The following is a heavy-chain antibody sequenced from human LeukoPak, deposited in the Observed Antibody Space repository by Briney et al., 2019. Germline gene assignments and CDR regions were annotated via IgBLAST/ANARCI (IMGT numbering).Heavy chain of an antibody. V-gene: IGHV3-21*01. CDR3: AREQGYYSVPGC. CDR1: GFTFSSYS. Sequence: KPGGSLRLSCAASGFTFSSYSMNWVRQAPGKGLEWVSSISSSSSYIYYADSVKGRFTISRDNAKNTLYLQMNNLRAEDTAVYYCAREQGYYSVPGCWGQGTLVTVSS. D-gene: IGHD3-22*01. CDR2: ISSSSSYI. J-gene: IGHJ4*02.